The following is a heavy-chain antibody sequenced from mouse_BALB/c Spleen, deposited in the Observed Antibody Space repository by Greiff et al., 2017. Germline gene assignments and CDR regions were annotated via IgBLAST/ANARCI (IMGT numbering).Heavy chain of an antibody. V-gene: IGHV3-2*02. CDR3: ASRSTMSTGAD. J-gene: IGHJ3*01. D-gene: IGHD2-4*01. CDR1: GYSITSDYA. Sequence: EVKLQESGPGLVKPSQSLSLTCTVTGYSITSDYAWNWIRQFPGNKLEWMGYISYSGSTSYNPSLKSRISITRDTSKNQFFLQLNSVTTEDTATYYCASRSTMSTGADWGQGTLVTVSA. CDR2: ISYSGST.